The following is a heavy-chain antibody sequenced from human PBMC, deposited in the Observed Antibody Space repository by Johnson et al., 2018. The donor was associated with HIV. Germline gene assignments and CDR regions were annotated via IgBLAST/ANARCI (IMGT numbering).Heavy chain of an antibody. J-gene: IGHJ3*02. D-gene: IGHD6-13*01. Sequence: VQLVESGGGLVQPGGSLRLSCAASGFTFSSYDMHWVRQATGKGLEWVSAIGTAGDTYYPGSVKGRFTISRDNSKNTLYLQMSSLRAEDTAIYYCAKGRYSSSWYLAGAFDIWGQGTMVTVSS. V-gene: IGHV3-13*01. CDR2: IGTAGDT. CDR1: GFTFSSYD. CDR3: AKGRYSSSWYLAGAFDI.